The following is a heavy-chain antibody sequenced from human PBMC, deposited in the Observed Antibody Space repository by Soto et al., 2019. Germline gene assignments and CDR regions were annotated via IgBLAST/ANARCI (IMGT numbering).Heavy chain of an antibody. CDR2: IYYTGST. Sequence: QLQLQESGPGLVKPSETLSLTCTVSGGSVNNNNYYWGWIRQTPGKVLEWIGSIYYTGSTYYNPYLKRRVTISVDTSKNQFSLRLTSVTAADTSVYFCARSDCSSTSCYFPYYYNGMDVWGQGTTVTVSS. D-gene: IGHD2-2*01. CDR3: ARSDCSSTSCYFPYYYNGMDV. V-gene: IGHV4-39*01. J-gene: IGHJ6*02. CDR1: GGSVNNNNYY.